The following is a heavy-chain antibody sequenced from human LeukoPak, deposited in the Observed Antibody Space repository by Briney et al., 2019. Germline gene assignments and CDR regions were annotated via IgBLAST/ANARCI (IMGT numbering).Heavy chain of an antibody. V-gene: IGHV3-23*01. CDR1: GFTFDDYA. J-gene: IGHJ4*02. CDR2: ISGSGGST. D-gene: IGHD3-10*01. CDR3: ARGSSNYYYGSGSPPDY. Sequence: GGSLRLSCAASGFTFDDYAMHWVRQAPGKGLEWVSAISGSGGSTYYADSVKGRFTISRDNSKNTLYLQMNSLRAEDTAVYYCARGSSNYYYGSGSPPDYWGQGTLVTVSS.